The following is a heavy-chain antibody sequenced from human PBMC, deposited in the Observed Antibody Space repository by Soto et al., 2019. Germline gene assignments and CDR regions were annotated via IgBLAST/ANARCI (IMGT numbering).Heavy chain of an antibody. D-gene: IGHD3-3*01. CDR2: IYYSGST. CDR1: GGSISSGGYY. CDR3: ASAFGVVPNWFDP. J-gene: IGHJ5*02. Sequence: SETLSLTCTVSGGSISSGGYYWSWIRQHPGKGLEWIGYIYYSGSTYYNPSLKSRVTISVDTSKNQFSLKLSSVTAADTAVYYCASAFGVVPNWFDPWGQGTRVTVSS. V-gene: IGHV4-31*03.